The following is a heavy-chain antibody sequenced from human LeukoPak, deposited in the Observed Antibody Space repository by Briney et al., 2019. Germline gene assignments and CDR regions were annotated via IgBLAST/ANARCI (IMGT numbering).Heavy chain of an antibody. D-gene: IGHD2-15*01. V-gene: IGHV3-21*01. CDR1: GFTFSSYS. CDR3: ARFGYVAAVDV. Sequence: GGSLRLSCAASGFTFSSYSMNWVRQAPGKGLEWVSSISSSSSYIYYADSVKGRFTISRDNAKNLVYLQMNSLRAEDTAVYHCARFGYVAAVDVWGQGTPVTVS. J-gene: IGHJ4*02. CDR2: ISSSSSYI.